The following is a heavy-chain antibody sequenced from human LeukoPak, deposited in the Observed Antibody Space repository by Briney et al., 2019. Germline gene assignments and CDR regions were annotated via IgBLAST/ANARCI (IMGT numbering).Heavy chain of an antibody. CDR2: IWYDGTKK. V-gene: IGHV3-33*01. J-gene: IGHJ4*02. CDR3: VRRGVIHLEYFDY. D-gene: IGHD3-3*01. Sequence: GGSLRLSCAASGFTFSSFGMHWVRQAPGKGLEWGAVIWYDGTKKYYADSVKGRFTISRDNSKNTLYIQMDTLRAEDTAVYYCVRRGVIHLEYFDYWGQGTLVTVSS. CDR1: GFTFSSFG.